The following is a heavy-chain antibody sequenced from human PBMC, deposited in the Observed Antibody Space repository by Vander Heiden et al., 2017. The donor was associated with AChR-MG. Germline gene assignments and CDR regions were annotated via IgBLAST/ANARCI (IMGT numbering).Heavy chain of an antibody. CDR3: AHRATDTSVDY. D-gene: IGHD3-22*01. Sequence: QITLKESGPTVVKPTQTLTLTCAFSGFSLSTNEVLVGWVRQPPGKALEWLTFIYGNEEKRDSPSLRSRLTITKDTAKNQVVITMTKMDPVDTATYFDAHRATDTSVDYWGQGTLVTVSS. V-gene: IGHV2-5*01. CDR2: IYGNEEK. J-gene: IGHJ4*02. CDR1: GFSLSTNEVL.